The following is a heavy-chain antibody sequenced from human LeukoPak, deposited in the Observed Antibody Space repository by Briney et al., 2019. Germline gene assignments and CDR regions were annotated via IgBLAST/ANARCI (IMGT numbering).Heavy chain of an antibody. D-gene: IGHD3-22*01. V-gene: IGHV3-21*01. CDR2: ISSSSSYI. Sequence: GGSLRLSCAASGFTFSSYSMNWVRQAPGKGLEWVSSISSSSSYIYYADSVKGRFTISRDNAKNSLYLQMNSLRAEDTAVYYCAKDLVYYDSLDAFDIWGKGTMVTVSS. CDR3: AKDLVYYDSLDAFDI. J-gene: IGHJ3*02. CDR1: GFTFSSYS.